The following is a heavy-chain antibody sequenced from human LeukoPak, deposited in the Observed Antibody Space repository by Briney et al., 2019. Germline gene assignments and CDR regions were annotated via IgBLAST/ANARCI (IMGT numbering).Heavy chain of an antibody. V-gene: IGHV3-30*02. Sequence: GGSLRLSCAASGFTFSSYGMHWVRQAPGKGLEWGAFIRYDGSNKYYADSVKGRFTISRDNSKNTLYLQMNSLRAEDTAVYYCARVSDVGPSSGWFRYYYYMDVWGKGTTVTVSS. CDR2: IRYDGSNK. CDR1: GFTFSSYG. J-gene: IGHJ6*03. CDR3: ARVSDVGPSSGWFRYYYYMDV. D-gene: IGHD6-19*01.